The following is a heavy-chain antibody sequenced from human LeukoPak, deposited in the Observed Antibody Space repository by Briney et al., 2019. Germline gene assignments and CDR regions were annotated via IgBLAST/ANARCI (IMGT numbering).Heavy chain of an antibody. V-gene: IGHV1-46*01. J-gene: IGHJ1*01. CDR3: ASTSESGSYLYFQH. D-gene: IGHD1-26*01. CDR2: INPSGGST. Sequence: ASMKVSCKASGYTFTSYYMHWVRQAPGQGLEWMGIINPSGGSTSYAQKFQGRVTVTADKSTSTAYMELSSLRSEDTAVYYCASTSESGSYLYFQHWGQGTLVTVSS. CDR1: GYTFTSYY.